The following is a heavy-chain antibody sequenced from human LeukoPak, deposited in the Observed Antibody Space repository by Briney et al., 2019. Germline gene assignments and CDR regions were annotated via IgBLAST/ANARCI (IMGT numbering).Heavy chain of an antibody. Sequence: PGGTLRLSCDASGFTFNNYGMHWVRQAPGKGLEWVAVIWHDGDTKFYADSVKGRFTISRDKSKNTLYLEMNSLRAEDTAVYYCVKDSTTRASNLPDYWGQGTLVTVSS. D-gene: IGHD1/OR15-1a*01. V-gene: IGHV3-33*03. CDR1: GFTFNNYG. J-gene: IGHJ4*02. CDR2: IWHDGDTK. CDR3: VKDSTTRASNLPDY.